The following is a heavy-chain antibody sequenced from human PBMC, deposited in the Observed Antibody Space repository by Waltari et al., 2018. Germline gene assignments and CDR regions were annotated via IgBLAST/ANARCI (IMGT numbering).Heavy chain of an antibody. J-gene: IGHJ6*02. Sequence: QVQLVQSGAEVQKPGASVKAPCKVPGSTLPEFSLHWVRQAPGKGLEWMGGFDPEDGETIYAQKFQGRVTMTEDTSTDTAYMELSSLRSEDTAVYYCATPHLGHYYGMDVWGQGTTVTVSS. D-gene: IGHD3-16*01. CDR3: ATPHLGHYYGMDV. CDR1: GSTLPEFS. CDR2: FDPEDGET. V-gene: IGHV1-24*01.